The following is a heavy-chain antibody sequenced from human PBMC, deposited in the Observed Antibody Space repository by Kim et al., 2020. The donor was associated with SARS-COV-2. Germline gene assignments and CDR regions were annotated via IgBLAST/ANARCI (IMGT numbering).Heavy chain of an antibody. CDR3: AKDTHRYCSSTSCPLDY. J-gene: IGHJ4*02. V-gene: IGHV3-23*01. Sequence: GGSLRLSCAASGFTFSSYAMSWVRQAPGKGLEWVSAISGSGGITYYADSVKGRFTISRDNSKNMLYLQMNSLRAEDTAVYYCAKDTHRYCSSTSCPLDYWGQGTLVTVSS. CDR2: ISGSGGIT. CDR1: GFTFSSYA. D-gene: IGHD2-2*01.